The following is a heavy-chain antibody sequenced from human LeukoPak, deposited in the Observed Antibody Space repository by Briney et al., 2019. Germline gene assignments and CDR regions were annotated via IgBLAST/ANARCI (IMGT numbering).Heavy chain of an antibody. Sequence: SETLSLTCTVSGYSISSGYFWGWIRQSPVKGLEWIGSIYPSGSTYYNPSLKSRVTISVDTSKNQFSLKLSSVTAADTAVYYCARAYSSSWYFNWFDPWGQGTLVTVSS. D-gene: IGHD6-13*01. V-gene: IGHV4-38-2*02. J-gene: IGHJ5*02. CDR2: IYPSGST. CDR1: GYSISSGYF. CDR3: ARAYSSSWYFNWFDP.